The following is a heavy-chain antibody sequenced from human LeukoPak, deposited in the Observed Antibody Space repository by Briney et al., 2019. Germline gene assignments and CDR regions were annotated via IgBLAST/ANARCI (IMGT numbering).Heavy chain of an antibody. CDR1: GYTLTELS. V-gene: IGHV1-24*01. CDR3: ATTSYSWFGEIIDY. D-gene: IGHD3-10*01. J-gene: IGHJ4*02. Sequence: ASVKVSCKVSGYTLTELSMHWVRQAPGKGLEWMGGFDPEDGETIYAQKFQGRVTMTEDTSTDTAYMELSSLRSEDTAVYYCATTSYSWFGEIIDYWGQGTLVTVSS. CDR2: FDPEDGET.